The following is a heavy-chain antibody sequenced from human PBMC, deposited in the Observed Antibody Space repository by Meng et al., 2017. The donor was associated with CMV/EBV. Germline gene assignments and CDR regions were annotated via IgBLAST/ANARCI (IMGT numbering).Heavy chain of an antibody. CDR3: ARRGLEWPRDPNYYFDY. J-gene: IGHJ4*02. D-gene: IGHD1-1*01. V-gene: IGHV5-51*01. CDR1: GYSFTSYW. CDR2: IYPGDSDT. Sequence: GESLKISCKGSGYSFTSYWIGWVRQMPGKGLGWMGIIYPGDSDTRYSPSFQGQVTISADKSISTAYLQWSSLKASDTAMYYCARRGLEWPRDPNYYFDYWGQGTLVTVSS.